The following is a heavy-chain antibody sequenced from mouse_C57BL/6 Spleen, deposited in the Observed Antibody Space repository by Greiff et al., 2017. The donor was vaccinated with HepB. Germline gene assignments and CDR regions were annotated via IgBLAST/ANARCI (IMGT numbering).Heavy chain of an antibody. J-gene: IGHJ3*01. D-gene: IGHD4-1*01. V-gene: IGHV1-69*01. Sequence: VQLQQSGAELLMPGASVKLSCKASGYTFTSYWMHWVKQRPGQGLEWIGEIDPSDSYTNYNQKFKGKSTLTVDKSSSTAYMQRSSLTSEDSAVYYCARITGTGAYWGQGTLVTVSA. CDR3: ARITGTGAY. CDR1: GYTFTSYW. CDR2: IDPSDSYT.